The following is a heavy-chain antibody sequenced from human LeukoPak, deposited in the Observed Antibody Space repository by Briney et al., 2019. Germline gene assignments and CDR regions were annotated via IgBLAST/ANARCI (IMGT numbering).Heavy chain of an antibody. D-gene: IGHD1-26*01. J-gene: IGHJ4*02. V-gene: IGHV3-23*01. CDR3: AKNSGSSPHFDY. Sequence: GGSLRLSCAASGFTFSSYAMSWARQAPGKGLEWVSAISGSGGSTYYADSVKGRFTISRDNSKNTLYLQMNSLRAEDTAVYYCAKNSGSSPHFDYWGQGTLVTVSS. CDR1: GFTFSSYA. CDR2: ISGSGGST.